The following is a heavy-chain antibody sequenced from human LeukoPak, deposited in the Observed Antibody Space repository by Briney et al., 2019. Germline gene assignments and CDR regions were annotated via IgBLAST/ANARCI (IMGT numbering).Heavy chain of an antibody. J-gene: IGHJ4*02. CDR1: GFTFSSSW. D-gene: IGHD3-22*01. CDR3: ARAATHYDSSGYMF. Sequence: GGSLRLSCAASGFTFSSSWMHWVRQAPGKGLVWVSRINSDGSSTNYADSVKGRFTISRDNAKNTVYLQMNSLRAEDTAVYYCARAATHYDSSGYMFWGQGTLVTVSS. CDR2: INSDGSST. V-gene: IGHV3-74*01.